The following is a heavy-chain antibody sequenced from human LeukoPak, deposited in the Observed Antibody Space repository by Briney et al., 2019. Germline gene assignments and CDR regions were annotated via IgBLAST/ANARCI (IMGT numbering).Heavy chain of an antibody. CDR2: ISWNSGSI. D-gene: IGHD6-13*01. Sequence: GGSLRLSCAASGFTFSSYAMSWVRQAPGKGLEWVSGISWNSGSIGYADSVKGRFTISRDNAKNSLYLQMNSLRAEDTALYYCAKDMNPYSSSWYSVNYYYYYGMDVWGQGTTVTVSS. V-gene: IGHV3-9*01. CDR3: AKDMNPYSSSWYSVNYYYYYGMDV. CDR1: GFTFSSYA. J-gene: IGHJ6*02.